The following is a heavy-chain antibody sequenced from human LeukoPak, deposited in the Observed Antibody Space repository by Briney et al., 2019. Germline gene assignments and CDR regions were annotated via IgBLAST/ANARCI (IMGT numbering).Heavy chain of an antibody. CDR2: ISGSGGST. V-gene: IGHV3-23*01. CDR3: ANYLAEGGTFEGLGRLDP. J-gene: IGHJ5*02. CDR1: GFPFSSYA. D-gene: IGHD6-13*01. Sequence: GGSLRLSCAASGFPFSSYAMSWVRQAPGKALEWVSAISGSGGSTYYADSVKGRFTISRDNSKNTLYLQMNSLRAEDTAVYYCANYLAEGGTFEGLGRLDPWGQGTLVTVSS.